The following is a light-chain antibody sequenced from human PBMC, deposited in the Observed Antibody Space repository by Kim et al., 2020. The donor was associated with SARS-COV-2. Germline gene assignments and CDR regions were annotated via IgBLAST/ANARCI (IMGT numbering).Light chain of an antibody. CDR2: GAS. CDR3: QKYNSAPWT. CDR1: QGISNS. Sequence: DIQMTQSPSSLSASVGDRLTITCRATQGISNSLAWYQQKPGKVPKLLIYGASTLQSRVPSRFSGSGSGTDFTLTISSLQPEDVATYYCQKYNSAPWTFGQGTKVDIK. V-gene: IGKV1-27*01. J-gene: IGKJ1*01.